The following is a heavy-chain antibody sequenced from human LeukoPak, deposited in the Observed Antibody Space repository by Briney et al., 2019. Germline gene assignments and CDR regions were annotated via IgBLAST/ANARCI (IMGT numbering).Heavy chain of an antibody. J-gene: IGHJ5*02. V-gene: IGHV1-2*02. CDR3: ARAYNWNAGWFDP. Sequence: ASVKVSCKASGYTFTGYYMHWVRQAPGQGLEWMGWINPNSGGTNYAQKFQSRVTMTRDTSISTAYMELSRLRSDDTAVYYCARAYNWNAGWFDPWGQGTLVTVSS. CDR1: GYTFTGYY. D-gene: IGHD1-1*01. CDR2: INPNSGGT.